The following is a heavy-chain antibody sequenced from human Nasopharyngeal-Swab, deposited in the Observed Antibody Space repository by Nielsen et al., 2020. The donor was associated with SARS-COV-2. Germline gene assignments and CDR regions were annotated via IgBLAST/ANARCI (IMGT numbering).Heavy chain of an antibody. Sequence: GESLKISCAASGFTFSSYGMRWVRQAPGKGLEWVAVIWYDGSNKYYADSVKGRFTISRDNSKNTLYLQMNSLRAEDTAVYYCASSGELEAAVGYWGQGTLVTVSS. V-gene: IGHV3-33*01. J-gene: IGHJ4*02. CDR2: IWYDGSNK. CDR3: ASSGELEAAVGY. D-gene: IGHD3-10*01. CDR1: GFTFSSYG.